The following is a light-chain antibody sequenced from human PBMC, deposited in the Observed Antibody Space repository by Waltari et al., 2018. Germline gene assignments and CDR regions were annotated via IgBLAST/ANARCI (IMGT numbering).Light chain of an antibody. J-gene: IGKJ2*01. CDR3: QQRSNWPPEYT. Sequence: EIVLTQSPATLSLSPGERATLSCRASQSVSSYLAWYQQKPGQAPRLPIYDASNRATGIPARFSGIGSGTDFTLTISSLEPEDFAVYYCQQRSNWPPEYTFGQGTKLEIK. CDR2: DAS. V-gene: IGKV3-11*01. CDR1: QSVSSY.